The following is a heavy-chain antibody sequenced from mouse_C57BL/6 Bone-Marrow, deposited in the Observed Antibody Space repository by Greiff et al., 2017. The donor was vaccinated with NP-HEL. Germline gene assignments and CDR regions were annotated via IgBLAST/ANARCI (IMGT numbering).Heavy chain of an antibody. J-gene: IGHJ2*01. CDR3: ASDTLYYDNLYYFDY. V-gene: IGHV1-7*01. Sequence: VKVVYSLAELAKPGASVRLSCMASGYTFTSYWMHWVKQRPGQGLEWIGYINPSSGYIQYNQKFKDKATLTADKSSSTAYMQLSSLTYEDSAVYYCASDTLYYDNLYYFDYWGQGTTLTVSS. CDR1: GYTFTSYW. CDR2: INPSSGYI. D-gene: IGHD2-1*01.